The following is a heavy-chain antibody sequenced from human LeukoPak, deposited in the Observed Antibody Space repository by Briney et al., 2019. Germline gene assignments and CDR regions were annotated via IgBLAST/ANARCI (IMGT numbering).Heavy chain of an antibody. J-gene: IGHJ4*02. D-gene: IGHD3-10*02. V-gene: IGHV1-2*02. CDR2: TNPNSGDT. CDR1: GYTFTGYY. Sequence: WASVRVSCKASGYTFTGYYMNWVRQAPGQGLEWLGWTNPNSGDTKYAQKFLGRVTMTSDTSINTGYMALSSLTSDDTAVYYCARKSTVRRTSEFDYWGQGSLVTVSS. CDR3: ARKSTVRRTSEFDY.